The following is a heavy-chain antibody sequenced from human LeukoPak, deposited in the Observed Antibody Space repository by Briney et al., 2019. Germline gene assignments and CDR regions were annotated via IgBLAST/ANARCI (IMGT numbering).Heavy chain of an antibody. Sequence: ASVKVSCKASGGTFSSYAISWVRQAPGQGLEWMGRIIPILGIANYAQKFQGRVTITADKSTSTAYMELSSLRSEDTAVYYCARASGYSSSWSHYYFDYWGQGTLVTVSS. CDR3: ARASGYSSSWSHYYFDY. D-gene: IGHD6-13*01. V-gene: IGHV1-69*04. CDR1: GGTFSSYA. J-gene: IGHJ4*02. CDR2: IIPILGIA.